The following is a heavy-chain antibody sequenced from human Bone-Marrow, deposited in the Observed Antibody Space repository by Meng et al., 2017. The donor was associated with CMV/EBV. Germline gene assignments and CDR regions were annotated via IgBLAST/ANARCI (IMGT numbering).Heavy chain of an antibody. V-gene: IGHV4-4*02. CDR2: IYHSGST. Sequence: SEPLSLTCAVSGGSISSSNWWSWVRQPPGKGLEWIGEIYHSGSTNYNPSLKSRVTISVDKSKNQFSLKLSSVTAADTAVYYCVTRYSSGWTYDYWGQGTLVTVSS. J-gene: IGHJ4*02. D-gene: IGHD6-19*01. CDR1: GGSISSSNW. CDR3: VTRYSSGWTYDY.